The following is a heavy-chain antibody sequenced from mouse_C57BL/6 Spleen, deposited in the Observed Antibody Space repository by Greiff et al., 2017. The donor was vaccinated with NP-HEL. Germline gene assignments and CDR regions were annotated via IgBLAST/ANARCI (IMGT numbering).Heavy chain of an antibody. CDR3: ARKVMVTYYAMDY. J-gene: IGHJ4*01. V-gene: IGHV1-19*01. CDR2: INPYNGGT. D-gene: IGHD2-2*01. CDR1: GYTFTDYY. Sequence: VQLQQSGPVLVKPGASVKMSCKASGYTFTDYYMNWVKQSHGKSLEWIGVINPYNGGTSYNQKFKGKATLTVDKSSSTAYMELNSLTSEDSAVYYCARKVMVTYYAMDYWGQGTSVTVSS.